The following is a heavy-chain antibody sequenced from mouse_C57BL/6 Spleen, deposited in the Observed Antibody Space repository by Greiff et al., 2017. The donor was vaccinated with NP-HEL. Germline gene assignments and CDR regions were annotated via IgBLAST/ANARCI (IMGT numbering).Heavy chain of an antibody. CDR2: ISSGSSTI. V-gene: IGHV5-17*01. CDR1: GFTFSDYG. Sequence: EVMLVESGGGLVKPGGSLKLSCAASGFTFSDYGMHWVRQAPEKGLEWVAYISSGSSTIYYADTVKGRFTISRDNAQNTLFLQMTSLRAEDTAMYYCARAGGYYYAMDYWGQGTSVTVSS. CDR3: ARAGGYYYAMDY. J-gene: IGHJ4*01.